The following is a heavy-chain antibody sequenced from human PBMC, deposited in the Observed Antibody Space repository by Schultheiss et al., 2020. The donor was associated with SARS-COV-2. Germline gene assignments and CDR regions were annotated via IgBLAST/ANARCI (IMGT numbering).Heavy chain of an antibody. Sequence: SGPTLVKPTQTLTLTCTFSGFSLSTSGVGVAWIRQPPGKALEWLALIYWDDDKRYSPSLKSRLTITKDTSKNQVVLRMTNTDPVDTATYYCARTPSNYGPFCYYYGMDVWGQGTTVTVSS. V-gene: IGHV2-5*02. CDR1: GFSLSTSGVG. J-gene: IGHJ6*02. CDR2: IYWDDDK. D-gene: IGHD4-11*01. CDR3: ARTPSNYGPFCYYYGMDV.